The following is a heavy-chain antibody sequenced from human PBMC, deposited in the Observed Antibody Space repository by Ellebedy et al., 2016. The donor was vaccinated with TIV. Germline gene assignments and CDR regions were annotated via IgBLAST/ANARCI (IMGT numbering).Heavy chain of an antibody. CDR3: AREDIVVVRDGMDV. CDR1: GFTFSSYG. CDR2: ISGSGSNI. Sequence: GESLKISCAASGFTFSSYGMSWLRQAPGKGLEWISYISGSGSNIQYADSVKGRFTISRDNAKNSLYLEMNSLRADDTAVYYCAREDIVVVRDGMDVWGQGTTVTVSS. V-gene: IGHV3-48*04. J-gene: IGHJ6*02. D-gene: IGHD2-15*01.